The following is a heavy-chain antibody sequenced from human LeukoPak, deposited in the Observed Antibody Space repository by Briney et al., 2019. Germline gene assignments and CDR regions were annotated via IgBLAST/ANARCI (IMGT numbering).Heavy chain of an antibody. D-gene: IGHD3-22*01. CDR3: ARVYTMIVVVDY. J-gene: IGHJ4*02. Sequence: PGGSLRLSCAASRFIFSSYAMSWVRQAPGKGLEWVSSVSGSGDTSYYADSVKGRFTISRDNAKNSLYLQMNSLRAEDTAVYYCARVYTMIVVVDYWGQGTLVTVSS. CDR2: VSGSGDTS. CDR1: RFIFSSYA. V-gene: IGHV3-23*01.